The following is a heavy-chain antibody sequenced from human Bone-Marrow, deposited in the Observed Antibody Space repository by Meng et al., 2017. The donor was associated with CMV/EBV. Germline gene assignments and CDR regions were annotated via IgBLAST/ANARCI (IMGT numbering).Heavy chain of an antibody. CDR3: ARSYDFWSGYYQINYYYGMDV. V-gene: IGHV1-18*01. Sequence: ASVKVSCKASGYTFTSYGISWVRQAPGQGLEWMGWISAYNGNTNYAQKFQGRVTMTTDTSTSTAYMELSRLRSDDTAVYYCARSYDFWSGYYQINYYYGMDVWGQGTTVTVSS. J-gene: IGHJ6*02. CDR2: ISAYNGNT. CDR1: GYTFTSYG. D-gene: IGHD3-3*01.